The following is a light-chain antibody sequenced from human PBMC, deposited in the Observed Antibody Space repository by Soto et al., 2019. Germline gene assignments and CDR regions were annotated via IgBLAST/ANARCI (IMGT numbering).Light chain of an antibody. Sequence: EIVLTQSPATLSLSPGERATLSCRASQSVSSYLAWYQQKPGQAPRLLLYGTSTRASGFPDRFSGSGSGTDFTLTISRLEPEDFAVYYCQQYGSSPVTFGQGTKVDI. CDR1: QSVSSY. CDR3: QQYGSSPVT. J-gene: IGKJ1*01. CDR2: GTS. V-gene: IGKV3-20*01.